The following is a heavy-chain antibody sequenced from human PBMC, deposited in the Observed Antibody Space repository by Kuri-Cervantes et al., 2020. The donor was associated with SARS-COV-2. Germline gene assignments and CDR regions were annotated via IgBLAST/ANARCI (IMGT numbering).Heavy chain of an antibody. D-gene: IGHD3-22*01. J-gene: IGHJ4*02. CDR1: GLTFSTFA. CDR3: AKDLYESGGYTWAY. Sequence: GESLKISCAASGLTFSTFAMGWVRQAPGKGLEWVSFIDNAASNTYYADFVKGRFTISRDSSTNMVSLQMNSRGGGGTAVYYCAKDLYESGGYTWAYWGQGTRVTVSS. V-gene: IGHV3-23*03. CDR2: IDNAASNT.